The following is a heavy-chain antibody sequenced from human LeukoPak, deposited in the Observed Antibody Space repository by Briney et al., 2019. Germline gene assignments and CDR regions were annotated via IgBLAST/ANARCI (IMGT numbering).Heavy chain of an antibody. CDR3: ARDRSRCYY. J-gene: IGHJ4*02. CDR1: GFSFSIHG. V-gene: IGHV3-33*01. Sequence: GRSLRLSCAASGFSFSIHGFHWVRQAPGKGLEWVAVIWHDGSQRYYADSVKGRFTVSRDDSKNTLYLQMNSLRAEDTAVYYCARDRSRCYYWGQGTLVTVSS. CDR2: IWHDGSQR.